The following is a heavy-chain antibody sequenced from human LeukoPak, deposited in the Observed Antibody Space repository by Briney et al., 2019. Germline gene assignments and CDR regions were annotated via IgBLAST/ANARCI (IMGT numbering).Heavy chain of an antibody. CDR2: IYYSGST. CDR3: ARLSGYSSSWLPDY. D-gene: IGHD6-13*01. Sequence: SETLSLTCTVSSGSLSGYYWSWIRQAPGKGLEWIGYIYYSGSTNYNPSLKSRVTISVDTSKNQFSLKLSSVTAADTAVYYCARLSGYSSSWLPDYWGQGTLVTISS. J-gene: IGHJ4*02. CDR1: SGSLSGYY. V-gene: IGHV4-59*08.